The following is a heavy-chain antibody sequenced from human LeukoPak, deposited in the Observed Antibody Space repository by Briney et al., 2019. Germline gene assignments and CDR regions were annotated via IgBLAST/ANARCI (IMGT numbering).Heavy chain of an antibody. CDR1: GFTFSSYW. D-gene: IGHD3-16*01. Sequence: PGGSLRLSCAASGFTFSSYWMTWVPHAPGKGLDSLANIKQDGSEKYYVDSVKGRFTISRDNAKNSLYLQMNSLRAENTAEYYCARLLGHFDLWGRGTLVTVSS. CDR3: ARLLGHFDL. V-gene: IGHV3-7*05. J-gene: IGHJ2*01. CDR2: IKQDGSEK.